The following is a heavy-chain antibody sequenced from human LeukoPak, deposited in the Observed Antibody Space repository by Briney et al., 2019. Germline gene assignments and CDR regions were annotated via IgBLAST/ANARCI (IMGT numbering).Heavy chain of an antibody. D-gene: IGHD1-1*01. CDR3: VRDRGTPDAFDI. CDR2: INSDESSR. V-gene: IGHV3-74*01. J-gene: IGHJ3*02. CDR1: GFTFSPFW. Sequence: GGSLRLSCAASGFTFSPFWMHWVRQAPGKGLVWVSHINSDESSRNYADSVKGRFTISRDNAKNTLYLQMNSLRAEDTAVYYCVRDRGTPDAFDIWGQGTMVTASS.